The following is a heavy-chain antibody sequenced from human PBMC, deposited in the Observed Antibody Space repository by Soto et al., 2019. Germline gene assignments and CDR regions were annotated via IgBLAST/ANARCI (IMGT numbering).Heavy chain of an antibody. J-gene: IGHJ6*02. Sequence: SETLSLTCTVSGGSLSSGGYYWSWIRQHPGKGLEWIGYIYYSGSTYYNPSLKSRVTISVDTSKNQFSLKLSSVTAADTAVYYCARGGDSSPYYGMDVWGQGTTVTVSS. CDR3: ARGGDSSPYYGMDV. D-gene: IGHD3-22*01. CDR2: IYYSGST. V-gene: IGHV4-31*03. CDR1: GGSLSSGGYY.